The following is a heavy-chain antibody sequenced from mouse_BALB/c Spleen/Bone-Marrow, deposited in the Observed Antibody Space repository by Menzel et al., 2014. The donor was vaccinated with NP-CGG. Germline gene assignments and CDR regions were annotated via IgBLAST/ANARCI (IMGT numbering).Heavy chain of an antibody. Sequence: VQLQQSGAELVKPGASVKLSCTASGFNIKDTYMYWVKQRPEQGLEWIGRIDPANGNTKYDPKFQGKATITADTSSNTAYLQLSSLTSEDTAVYYCARSIDYGTARFAYWGQGTLVTVSA. D-gene: IGHD1-1*01. CDR3: ARSIDYGTARFAY. J-gene: IGHJ3*01. CDR1: GFNIKDTY. V-gene: IGHV14-3*02. CDR2: IDPANGNT.